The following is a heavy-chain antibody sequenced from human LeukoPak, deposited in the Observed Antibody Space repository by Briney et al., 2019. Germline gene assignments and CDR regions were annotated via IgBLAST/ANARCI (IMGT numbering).Heavy chain of an antibody. V-gene: IGHV4-59*01. D-gene: IGHD3-3*01. CDR2: ISHSGST. J-gene: IGHJ6*02. CDR1: GGSIRNYY. Sequence: PSETLSLTCTVSGGSIRNYYWGWTRQPPGKGPEWIGYISHSGSTNYNPPLKSRVTISVDTSKNQFSVKLSSVTAADTAVYYCARDREITKPYYYGMDVWGQGTTVTVSS. CDR3: ARDREITKPYYYGMDV.